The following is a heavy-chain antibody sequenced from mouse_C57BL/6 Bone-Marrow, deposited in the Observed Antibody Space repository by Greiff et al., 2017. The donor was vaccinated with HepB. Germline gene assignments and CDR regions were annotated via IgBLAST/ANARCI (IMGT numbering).Heavy chain of an antibody. D-gene: IGHD2-2*01. Sequence: VQLQQSDAELVKPGASVKISCKVSGYTFTDHTIHWMKQRPEQGLEWIGYIYPRDGSTKYNEKFKGKATLTADKSSSTAYMQLNSLTSEDSAVYFCAKEGPYGYPWFAYWGQGTLVTVSA. CDR1: GYTFTDHT. J-gene: IGHJ3*01. CDR2: IYPRDGST. V-gene: IGHV1-78*01. CDR3: AKEGPYGYPWFAY.